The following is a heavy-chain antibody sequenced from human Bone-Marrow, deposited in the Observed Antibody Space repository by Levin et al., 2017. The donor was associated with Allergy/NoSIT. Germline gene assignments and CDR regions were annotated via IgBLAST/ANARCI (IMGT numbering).Heavy chain of an antibody. V-gene: IGHV3-21*01. Sequence: GGSLRLSCAASGFTFSSYSMNWVRQAPGKGLEWVSSISSSSSYIYYADSVKGRFTISRDNAKNSLYLQMNSLRAEDTAVYYCARAFLESIAARREVLYYYYYGMDVWGQGTTVTVSS. CDR2: ISSSSSYI. J-gene: IGHJ6*02. D-gene: IGHD6-6*01. CDR3: ARAFLESIAARREVLYYYYYGMDV. CDR1: GFTFSSYS.